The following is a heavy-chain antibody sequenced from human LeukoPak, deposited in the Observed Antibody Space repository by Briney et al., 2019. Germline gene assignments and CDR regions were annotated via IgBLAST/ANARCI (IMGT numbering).Heavy chain of an antibody. CDR1: GFTFSSYW. J-gene: IGHJ3*02. CDR2: INRDGSVI. D-gene: IGHD2-21*01. Sequence: GGSLRLSCAASGFTFSSYWMTWVRQVPGKGLEWVSNINRDGSVIHYMDSVKGRFTISRDNAKNSLYLQMNSLRAEDTAVYYCVRDFSPYCGGDCYFDAFDIWGQGTVVTVSS. V-gene: IGHV3-7*01. CDR3: VRDFSPYCGGDCYFDAFDI.